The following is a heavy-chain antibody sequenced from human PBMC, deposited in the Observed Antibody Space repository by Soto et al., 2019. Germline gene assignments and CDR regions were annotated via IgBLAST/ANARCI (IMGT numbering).Heavy chain of an antibody. D-gene: IGHD2-21*01. J-gene: IGHJ4*02. CDR2: IWYDGSNK. V-gene: IGHV3-33*01. CDR1: GFTFSSYG. CDR3: ASDRGGGAGGIHHALDY. Sequence: GGSLRLSCAASGFTFSSYGMHWVRQAPGKGLEWVAVIWYDGSNKYYADSVKGRFTISRDNSKNTLYLQMNSLRAEDTAVYYCASDRGGGAGGIHHALDYWGQGTLVTVSS.